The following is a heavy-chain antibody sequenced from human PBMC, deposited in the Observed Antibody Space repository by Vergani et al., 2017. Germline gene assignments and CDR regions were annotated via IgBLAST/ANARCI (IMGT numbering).Heavy chain of an antibody. CDR1: GFALNRHA. CDR2: ISFDGTNE. CDR3: VRDRCLCAGGRCYTEAWDY. Sequence: QVQLVESGGGVVQPGTSLRLSCVVSGFALNRHAMYWVRQAPGKGLEWVAGISFDGTNEYYPDLVKGRFTISRDIAKNTLYLQVSSLRLEDTVVYHCVRDRCLCAGGRCYTEAWDYWVQGTPVTVSS. D-gene: IGHD2-2*02. V-gene: IGHV3-30-3*01. J-gene: IGHJ4*02.